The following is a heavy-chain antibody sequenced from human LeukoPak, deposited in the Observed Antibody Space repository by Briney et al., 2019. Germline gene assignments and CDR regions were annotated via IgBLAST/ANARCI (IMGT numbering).Heavy chain of an antibody. D-gene: IGHD5-18*01. CDR1: GYTFTDYF. CDR3: ARPITKYTAVVWDY. Sequence: ASVKVSCKASGYTFTDYFINWVRQAPGQGPEWMGWINPYSGATNYVQKFQGRVLMTRDTSIGTAYMELSSLRSDDTAIYYCARPITKYTAVVWDYWGQGTLVTVSS. CDR2: INPYSGAT. J-gene: IGHJ4*02. V-gene: IGHV1-2*02.